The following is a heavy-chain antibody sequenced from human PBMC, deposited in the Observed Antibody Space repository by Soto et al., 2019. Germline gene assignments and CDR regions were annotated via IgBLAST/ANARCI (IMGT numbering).Heavy chain of an antibody. J-gene: IGHJ4*02. CDR2: INPNNGNT. CDR3: ARSGAAHYDFWSGYSIDY. V-gene: IGHV1-18*01. CDR1: GYTFTSYG. Sequence: ASVKVSCKASGYTFTSYGISWVRQAPGQGLEWMGWINPNNGNTSYAQKLQGRVTMTRNTSTSTAYMELSSLRSEDTAVYYCARSGAAHYDFWSGYSIDYWGQGTLVTVSS. D-gene: IGHD3-3*01.